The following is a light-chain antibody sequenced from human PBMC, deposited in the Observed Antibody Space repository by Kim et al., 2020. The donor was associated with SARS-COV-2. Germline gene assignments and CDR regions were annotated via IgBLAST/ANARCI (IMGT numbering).Light chain of an antibody. CDR3: QVWDTDTDDYV. Sequence: SYELTQPPSVSVAPGQTARITCGGNNIGGHRVHWYQQKPGQAPVLVIYYDSDRPSGIPERFSGSKAATTATLTISRVEAGDEADYYCQVWDTDTDDYVFGTGTKVTVL. CDR1: NIGGHR. CDR2: YDS. V-gene: IGLV3-21*01. J-gene: IGLJ1*01.